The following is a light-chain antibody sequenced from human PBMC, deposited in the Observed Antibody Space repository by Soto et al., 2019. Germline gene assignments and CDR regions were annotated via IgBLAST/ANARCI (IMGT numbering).Light chain of an antibody. V-gene: IGKV4-1*01. CDR2: WTS. CDR1: QSVLYSSNNKNY. J-gene: IGKJ1*01. Sequence: DIVMTQSPDSLAVSLGERATINCKSSQSVLYSSNNKNYLAWYQQKPRQPPKLLVYWTSTRVSGFPDRFSGSGSGTDFTLTISSLQAEDVAVYYCQQYYSAPWTFGQGTKVEIK. CDR3: QQYYSAPWT.